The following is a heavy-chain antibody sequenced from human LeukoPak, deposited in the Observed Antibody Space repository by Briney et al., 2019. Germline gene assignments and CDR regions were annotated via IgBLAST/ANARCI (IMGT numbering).Heavy chain of an antibody. J-gene: IGHJ4*02. Sequence: KPSETLSLTCSVSGGSIISYGYYWTWIRQYPGKGLEWIGNIFYNGTTYYNPSFKGRVTVSGDTSKNQFSLNLNSLTAADTAVYYCARDRMDTALAFFFDYWGQGTLVTVSS. CDR3: ARDRMDTALAFFFDY. CDR2: IFYNGTT. V-gene: IGHV4-31*03. D-gene: IGHD5-18*01. CDR1: GGSIISYGYY.